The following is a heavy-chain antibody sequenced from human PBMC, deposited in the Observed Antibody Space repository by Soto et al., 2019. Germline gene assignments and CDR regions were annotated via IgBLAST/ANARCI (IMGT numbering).Heavy chain of an antibody. Sequence: GGSLRLSCAASGFTVSSNYMSWVRQAPGKGLEWVSVIYSGGSTYYADSVKGRFTISRDNSKNTLYLQMNSLRAEDTAVYYCARDLLLPLTPYYYYMDVWGKGTTVTVSS. CDR3: ARDLLLPLTPYYYYMDV. CDR1: GFTVSSNY. CDR2: IYSGGST. V-gene: IGHV3-66*01. J-gene: IGHJ6*03. D-gene: IGHD2-2*01.